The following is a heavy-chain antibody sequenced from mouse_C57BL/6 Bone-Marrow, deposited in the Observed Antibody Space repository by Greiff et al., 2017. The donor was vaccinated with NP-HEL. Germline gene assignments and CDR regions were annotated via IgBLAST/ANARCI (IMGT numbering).Heavy chain of an antibody. Sequence: EVQGVESGGGLVQPGGSMKLSCVASGFTFSNYWMNWVRQSPEKGLAWVAQIRLKSDNYATHYAESVKGRFTISRDDSKSRVYLKMNNLRAEDTGIYYCTWYYAWGQGTSVTVSS. J-gene: IGHJ4*01. V-gene: IGHV6-3*01. D-gene: IGHD1-1*02. CDR1: GFTFSNYW. CDR3: TWYYA. CDR2: IRLKSDNYAT.